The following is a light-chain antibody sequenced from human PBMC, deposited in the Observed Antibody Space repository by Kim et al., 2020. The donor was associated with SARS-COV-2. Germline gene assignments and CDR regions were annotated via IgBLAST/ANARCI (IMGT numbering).Light chain of an antibody. J-gene: IGLJ2*01. Sequence: SYELTQPPSVSVAPGKTARITCGGNNIGSKSVHWYQQKPGQAPVLVIYYVSDRPSGIPERFSGSNSGNTATLTISRVEAGDEADYYCQVRDSSSDHVVFG. CDR3: QVRDSSSDHVV. V-gene: IGLV3-21*04. CDR1: NIGSKS. CDR2: YVS.